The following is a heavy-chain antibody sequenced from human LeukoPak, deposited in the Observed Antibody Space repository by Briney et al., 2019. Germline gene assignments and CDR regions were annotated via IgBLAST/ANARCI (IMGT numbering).Heavy chain of an antibody. Sequence: ASVKVSCKASGGTFSSYAISWVRQAPGQGLEWMGGIIPIFGTANYAQKFQGRVTITADESTSTAYMELSSLRSEDTAVYYCAREECYGSGACKIDYCYGMDVWGQGTTVTVSS. CDR3: AREECYGSGACKIDYCYGMDV. V-gene: IGHV1-69*13. D-gene: IGHD3-10*01. CDR1: GGTFSSYA. CDR2: IIPIFGTA. J-gene: IGHJ6*02.